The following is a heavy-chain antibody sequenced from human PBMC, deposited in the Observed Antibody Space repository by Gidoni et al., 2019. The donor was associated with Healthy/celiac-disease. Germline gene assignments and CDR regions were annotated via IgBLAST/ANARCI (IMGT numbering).Heavy chain of an antibody. CDR1: GGSISRSSYY. CDR2: LYYSGST. D-gene: IGHD3-22*01. Sequence: QLQLQESGPGLVKPSETLSLTCTVSGGSISRSSYYWGWIRQPPGKGLEWIGSLYYSGSTYYNPSLKSRVTISVDTSKNQFSLKLSSVTAADTAVYYCARQGVYYYDSSGQVDYWGQGTLVTVSS. J-gene: IGHJ4*02. CDR3: ARQGVYYYDSSGQVDY. V-gene: IGHV4-39*01.